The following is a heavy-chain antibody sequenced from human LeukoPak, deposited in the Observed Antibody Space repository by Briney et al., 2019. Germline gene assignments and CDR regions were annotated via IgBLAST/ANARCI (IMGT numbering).Heavy chain of an antibody. Sequence: GGSLRLSCAASGFTFSSYSMNWVRQAPGKWLEWLSSISSSSSYIYYADSVKGPFTISRDNAKNSLYLQMNSLSGEETAVYYCAREGGIWLGELCPYFDYWGQGTLVTVSS. J-gene: IGHJ4*02. V-gene: IGHV3-21*01. CDR2: ISSSSSYI. CDR3: AREGGIWLGELCPYFDY. CDR1: GFTFSSYS. D-gene: IGHD3-10*01.